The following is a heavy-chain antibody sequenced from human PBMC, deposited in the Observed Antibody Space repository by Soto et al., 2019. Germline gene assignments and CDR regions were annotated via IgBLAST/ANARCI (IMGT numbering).Heavy chain of an antibody. Sequence: SETLSLTCAVYGGSFSGYYWSWIRQPPGKGLEWIGEINHSGSTNYNPSLKSRVTISVDTSKNQFSLKLSSVAAADTAVYYCARGRGMSGYDYYYYYGMDVWGQGTTVTVSS. CDR1: GGSFSGYY. V-gene: IGHV4-34*01. CDR2: INHSGST. CDR3: ARGRGMSGYDYYYYYGMDV. D-gene: IGHD5-12*01. J-gene: IGHJ6*02.